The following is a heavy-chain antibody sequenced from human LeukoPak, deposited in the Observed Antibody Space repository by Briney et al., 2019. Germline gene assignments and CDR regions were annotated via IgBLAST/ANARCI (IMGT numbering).Heavy chain of an antibody. CDR2: ISWNSGSI. J-gene: IGHJ6*02. V-gene: IGHV3-9*01. D-gene: IGHD6-13*01. Sequence: PGGSLRLSCAASGFTFDDYAMHWVRQAPGKGLEWVSGISWNSGSIGYADSVKGRFTISRDNAKNSLYLQMNSLRAEDTALYYCAKMRGSSSWEGMDVWGQGTTVTVSS. CDR3: AKMRGSSSWEGMDV. CDR1: GFTFDDYA.